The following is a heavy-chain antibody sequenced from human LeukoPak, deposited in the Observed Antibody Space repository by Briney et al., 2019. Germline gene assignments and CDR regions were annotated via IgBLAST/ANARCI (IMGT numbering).Heavy chain of an antibody. Sequence: GGSLRLSCAASGFTVSSNYMSWVRQDPGKGLEWVSVIYSGGSTYYADSVKGRFTISRDNSKNTLYLQMNSLRAEDTAVYYCARESRDGYNFDYWGQGTLVTVSS. J-gene: IGHJ4*02. CDR2: IYSGGST. D-gene: IGHD5-24*01. V-gene: IGHV3-53*01. CDR1: GFTVSSNY. CDR3: ARESRDGYNFDY.